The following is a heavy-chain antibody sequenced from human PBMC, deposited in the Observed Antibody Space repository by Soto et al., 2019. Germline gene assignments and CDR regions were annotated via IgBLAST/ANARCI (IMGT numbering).Heavy chain of an antibody. CDR3: ATSLWFGELFGWFDP. CDR2: IYYSGST. J-gene: IGHJ5*02. V-gene: IGHV4-59*08. Sequence: SEILSLTCTVSGGSISSYYWSWIRQPPGKGLEWIGYIYYSGSTNYNPSLKSRVTISVDTSKNQFSLKLSSVTAADTAVYYCATSLWFGELFGWFDPWAREPWSPSPQ. CDR1: GGSISSYY. D-gene: IGHD3-10*01.